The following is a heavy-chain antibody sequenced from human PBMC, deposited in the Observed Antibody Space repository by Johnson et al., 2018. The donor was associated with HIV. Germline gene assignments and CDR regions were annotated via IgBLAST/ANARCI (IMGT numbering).Heavy chain of an antibody. CDR2: ISYDGSNK. CDR3: ARDGAIAAPDAFDI. J-gene: IGHJ3*02. D-gene: IGHD6-13*01. CDR1: GFTFSSYA. V-gene: IGHV3-30*14. Sequence: QVQLVESGGGVVQPGRSLRLSCAASGFTFSSYAMHWVRQAPGKGLECVAVISYDGSNKYYADSVKGRFIISRDNSKSTLHLQMNSLRPEDTAVYYCARDGAIAAPDAFDIWGQGTMVTVSS.